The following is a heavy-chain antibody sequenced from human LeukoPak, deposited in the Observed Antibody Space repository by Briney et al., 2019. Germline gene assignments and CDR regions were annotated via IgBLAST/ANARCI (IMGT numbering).Heavy chain of an antibody. J-gene: IGHJ5*02. V-gene: IGHV3-74*01. CDR1: GFTFSSHR. CDR2: FRSGRSST. CDR3: AKSDWFDP. Sequence: GGSLRLSCTASGFTFSSHRMHWVRQAPGKGLVWVSRFRSGRSSTSYADSVKGRFTISRENTKNSLYLQMSSLRDEDTAVYYCAKSDWFDPWGQGTLFTVSS.